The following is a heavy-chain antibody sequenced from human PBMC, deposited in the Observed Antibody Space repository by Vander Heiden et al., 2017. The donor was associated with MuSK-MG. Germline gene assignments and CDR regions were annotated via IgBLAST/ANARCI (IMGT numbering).Heavy chain of an antibody. CDR3: ARERCSSGLCSYDY. Sequence: EVQLVESGGGLVQPGGSLRLSCAACGFSFSNSWLTWGRQAPGKGLEWVANINNDGSEKYYVDSVKGRFTIFRDNAKNSLYLQMNSLRAEDTAVYYCARERCSSGLCSYDYWGQGTLVTVSS. CDR1: GFSFSNSW. J-gene: IGHJ4*02. CDR2: INNDGSEK. D-gene: IGHD3-22*01. V-gene: IGHV3-7*01.